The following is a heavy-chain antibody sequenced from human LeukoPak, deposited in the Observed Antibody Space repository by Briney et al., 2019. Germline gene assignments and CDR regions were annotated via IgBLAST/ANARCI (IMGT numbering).Heavy chain of an antibody. CDR2: IYTTGST. Sequence: PSQTLPLTCTVSGGSISSSDTYYWSWIRQPAGKRLEWIGRIYTTGSTYYNPSLKSRVTISVDTSKNQFSLRLSSVTGADTAVYYCARTLGGTNSIRFDPWGQGTLVTVSS. J-gene: IGHJ5*02. V-gene: IGHV4-61*02. CDR1: GGSISSSDTYY. CDR3: ARTLGGTNSIRFDP. D-gene: IGHD1-26*01.